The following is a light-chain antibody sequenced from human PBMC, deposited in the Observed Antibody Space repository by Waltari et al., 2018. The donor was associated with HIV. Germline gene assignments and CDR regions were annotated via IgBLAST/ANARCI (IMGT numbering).Light chain of an antibody. CDR3: ASWDGNLSGWV. CDR1: RSNIGSTY. CDR2: RSD. V-gene: IGLV1-47*01. Sequence: QSVLTQPPSASGTPGQSVSISCSGSRSNIGSTYVYWYQHLPGTTPKVVIYRSDQRPSGVPDRFSGSNSGTSASLAISGLRSEDEAHYYCASWDGNLSGWVFGGGTKLTVL. J-gene: IGLJ3*02.